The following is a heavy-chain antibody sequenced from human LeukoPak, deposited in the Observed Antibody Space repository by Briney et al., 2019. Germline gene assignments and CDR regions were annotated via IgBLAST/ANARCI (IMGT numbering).Heavy chain of an antibody. CDR2: INDDSP. V-gene: IGHV3-23*01. Sequence: GGSLRLSCTTSGFSFKTYSMSGVRQAPGRGLEWVSAINDDSPYYTDSVKGRFTVSRDNSRDTLYLHLNSLRAEDTAIYYCAKEYDLWHEQGNWFDTWGQGVLVTVSS. D-gene: IGHD3-3*01. J-gene: IGHJ5*02. CDR1: GFSFKTYS. CDR3: AKEYDLWHEQGNWFDT.